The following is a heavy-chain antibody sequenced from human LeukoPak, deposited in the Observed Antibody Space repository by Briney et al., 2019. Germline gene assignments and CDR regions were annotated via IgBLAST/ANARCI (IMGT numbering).Heavy chain of an antibody. V-gene: IGHV4-4*02. J-gene: IGHJ4*02. Sequence: SGTLSLTCAVSGGSISSNNWWSWVRQPPGKGLEWIGKIYHSGSTNYNPSLKSRVTISVDKSKNQFSLKLSSVTAADTAVYYCARGRAYYDILTGYTEKFDYWGQGTLVTVSS. CDR2: IYHSGST. CDR3: ARGRAYYDILTGYTEKFDY. CDR1: GGSISSNNW. D-gene: IGHD3-9*01.